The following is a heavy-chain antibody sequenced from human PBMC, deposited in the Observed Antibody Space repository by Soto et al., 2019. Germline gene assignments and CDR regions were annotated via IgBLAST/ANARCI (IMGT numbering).Heavy chain of an antibody. V-gene: IGHV3-48*01. Sequence: EVQLVESGGGLVQPGGSLRLSCAASGFTFSSYSMNWVRQAPGKGLEWVSYISSSSSTIYYADSVKGRFTISRDNAKNTRYLQMNSLRAEDTAVYYCARDRFTFGHLFDPTSEHDAFDIWGQGTMVTVSS. D-gene: IGHD3-16*01. CDR3: ARDRFTFGHLFDPTSEHDAFDI. J-gene: IGHJ3*02. CDR2: ISSSSSTI. CDR1: GFTFSSYS.